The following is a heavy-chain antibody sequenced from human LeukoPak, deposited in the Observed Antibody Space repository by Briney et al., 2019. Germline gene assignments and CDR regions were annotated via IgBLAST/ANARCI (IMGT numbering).Heavy chain of an antibody. J-gene: IGHJ4*02. D-gene: IGHD4-17*01. CDR2: IYPGDSDT. Sequence: GGSLKISCKGSGSRFTSYWIGWVRQMPGKGLEGMGIIYPGDSDTRYSPSFQGQVTISADKSISTAYLQWSSLKASDTAMYYCARHMLYGDYVYFDYWGQGTLVTVSS. CDR3: ARHMLYGDYVYFDY. V-gene: IGHV5-51*01. CDR1: GSRFTSYW.